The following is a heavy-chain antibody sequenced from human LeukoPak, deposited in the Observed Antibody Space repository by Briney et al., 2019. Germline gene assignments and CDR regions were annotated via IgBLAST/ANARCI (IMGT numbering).Heavy chain of an antibody. Sequence: GASVKVSCKASGGTFSSYANSWVRQAPGQGLEWMGGIIPIFGTANYAQKFQGRVTITTDESTSTAYMELSSPRSEDTAVYYCARSRHYDFWSGYYLRAYYYYYMDVWGKGTTVTVSS. D-gene: IGHD3-3*01. J-gene: IGHJ6*03. CDR3: ARSRHYDFWSGYYLRAYYYYYMDV. V-gene: IGHV1-69*05. CDR1: GGTFSSYA. CDR2: IIPIFGTA.